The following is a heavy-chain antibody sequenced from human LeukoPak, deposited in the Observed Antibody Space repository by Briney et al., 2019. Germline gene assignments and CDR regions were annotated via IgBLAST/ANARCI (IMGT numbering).Heavy chain of an antibody. V-gene: IGHV3-30-3*01. D-gene: IGHD1-14*01. J-gene: IGHJ5*02. CDR3: ARAGNIYPTRGWFDP. CDR2: ISYDGSNK. Sequence: GRSLRLSCAASGFTFSSYAMHWVRQAPGKGLEWVAVISYDGSNKYYADSVKGRFTISRDNSKNTLYLQMNSLRAEDTAVYYCARAGNIYPTRGWFDPWGQGTLVTVSS. CDR1: GFTFSSYA.